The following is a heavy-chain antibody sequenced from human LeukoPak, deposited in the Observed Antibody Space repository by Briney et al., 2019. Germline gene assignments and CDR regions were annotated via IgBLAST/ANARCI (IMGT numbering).Heavy chain of an antibody. Sequence: ASVKVSCKASGYTFTSYGISWVRQAPGQGLEWMGWISAYNGNTNYAQKLQGRVTMTTDTSTSTAYMELRSLRSDDTAVYYCARDRSSGWSKYYYYYMDVWGKGTTVTVSS. D-gene: IGHD6-19*01. J-gene: IGHJ6*03. CDR3: ARDRSSGWSKYYYYYMDV. CDR1: GYTFTSYG. CDR2: ISAYNGNT. V-gene: IGHV1-18*01.